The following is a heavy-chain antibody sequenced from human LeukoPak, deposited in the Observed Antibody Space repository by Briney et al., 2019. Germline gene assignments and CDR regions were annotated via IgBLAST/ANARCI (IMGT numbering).Heavy chain of an antibody. D-gene: IGHD3-10*01. J-gene: IGHJ5*02. V-gene: IGHV4-30-2*01. CDR2: IYHSGST. CDR3: ATRILLWFGESIYP. Sequence: NPSETLSLTCTVSGGSISSGGYYWSWIRQPPGKGLEWIGYIYHSGSTYYNPSLKSRVTISVDRSKNQFSLKLSSVTAADTAVYYCATRILLWFGESIYPWGQGTLVTVSS. CDR1: GGSISSGGYY.